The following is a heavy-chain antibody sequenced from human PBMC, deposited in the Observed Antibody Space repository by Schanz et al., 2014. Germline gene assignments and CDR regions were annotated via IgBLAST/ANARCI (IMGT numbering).Heavy chain of an antibody. CDR1: GITFSSYG. V-gene: IGHV3-15*01. CDR2: IKSKVDGGTT. CDR3: STDLTAVDYDAIGL. J-gene: IGHJ3*01. D-gene: IGHD4-17*01. Sequence: EVQLLESGGGLVQPGGSLRLSCAASGITFSSYGMHWVRQAPGKGLEWVGRIKSKVDGGTTDNAAPVQGRFTISRDDSKNTLHLQMNSLKTEDTAVYYCSTDLTAVDYDAIGLWGQGTMVTVSS.